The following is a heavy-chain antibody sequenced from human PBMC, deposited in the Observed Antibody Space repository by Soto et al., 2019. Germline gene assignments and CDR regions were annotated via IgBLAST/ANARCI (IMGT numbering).Heavy chain of an antibody. D-gene: IGHD2-15*01. J-gene: IGHJ1*01. CDR2: IDYTGSP. Sequence: SETLSLTCTVSGGSISTYHWSWIRQSPGKGLEWIGYIDYTGSPNYNASLKSRVTMSVDTSKNQFSLKLTSVSAADTAVYYCARHIRVCSSGSCWSQQYFQPWVQGTLVTVSS. V-gene: IGHV4-59*08. CDR3: ARHIRVCSSGSCWSQQYFQP. CDR1: GGSISTYH.